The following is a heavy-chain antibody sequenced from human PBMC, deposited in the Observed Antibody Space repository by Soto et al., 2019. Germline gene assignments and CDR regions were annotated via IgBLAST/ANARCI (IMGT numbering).Heavy chain of an antibody. D-gene: IGHD2-2*01. J-gene: IGHJ5*02. CDR2: INHSGST. Sequence: PSETLSLTCAVYGGSFSGYYWSWIRQPPGKGLEWIGEINHSGSTNYNPSLKSRVTISVDTSKNQFSLKLSSVTAADTAVYYCARDRGYCSSTSCSHWFDPWGQGTLVTVSS. CDR3: ARDRGYCSSTSCSHWFDP. CDR1: GGSFSGYY. V-gene: IGHV4-34*01.